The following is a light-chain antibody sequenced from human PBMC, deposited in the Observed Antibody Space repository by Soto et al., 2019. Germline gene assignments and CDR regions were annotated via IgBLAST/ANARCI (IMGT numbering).Light chain of an antibody. J-gene: IGLJ2*01. CDR1: NIRSYS. CDR2: DDS. V-gene: IGLV3-21*02. Sequence: SYELTQPPSVSVAPGQTAKIACGGDNIRSYSVHWYLQRYGQSPVLVVFDDSDRPSGIPDRFSGSNSGNTATLTISRVEAGDEADYYCQVWDTRGDRPVFGGGTKLTVL. CDR3: QVWDTRGDRPV.